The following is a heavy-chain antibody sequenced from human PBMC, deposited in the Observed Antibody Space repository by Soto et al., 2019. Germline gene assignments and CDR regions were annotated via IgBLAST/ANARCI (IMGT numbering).Heavy chain of an antibody. CDR2: VYTSDYT. CDR1: GASIRSYY. J-gene: IGHJ6*02. V-gene: IGHV4-4*08. D-gene: IGHD3-3*02. Sequence: PSETLSLTCSVSGASIRSYYWHWIRQPPGKGLEWIGYVYTSDYTRYSSSLKSRVTISVDTSKSQFYLRLNSVTAADTAVYYCASSDGHPGHFFYYNGMDVCGQGPTVTVSS. CDR3: ASSDGHPGHFFYYNGMDV.